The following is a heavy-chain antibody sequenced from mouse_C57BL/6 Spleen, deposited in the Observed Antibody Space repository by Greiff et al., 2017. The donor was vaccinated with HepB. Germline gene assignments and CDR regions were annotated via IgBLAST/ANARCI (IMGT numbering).Heavy chain of an antibody. CDR3: ARSGPGY. CDR1: GYTFTSYW. Sequence: VQLQQPGAELVKPGASVKMSCKASGYTFTSYWITWVKQRPGQGLEWIGDIYPGSGSTNDNEKFKSKATLTVDTSSRAAYRPLSSLTSENSAVYYCARSGPGYWGQGTTLTVSS. J-gene: IGHJ2*01. D-gene: IGHD4-1*01. CDR2: IYPGSGST. V-gene: IGHV1-55*01.